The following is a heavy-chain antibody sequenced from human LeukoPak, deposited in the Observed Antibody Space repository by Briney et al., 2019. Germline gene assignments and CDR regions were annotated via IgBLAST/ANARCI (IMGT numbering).Heavy chain of an antibody. D-gene: IGHD5-12*01. V-gene: IGHV3-30*02. CDR3: AKERGYSAYGAGVGLNWFDP. Sequence: PGGSLRLSCAASGFTFSDFGMHWVRQTPGKGLEWVADIWSHGSNEFYADSVKGRFTVSRDNSKTTLYLQMNSLIVEDSAVYYCAKERGYSAYGAGVGLNWFDPWGQGTLVTVSS. CDR1: GFTFSDFG. CDR2: IWSHGSNE. J-gene: IGHJ5*02.